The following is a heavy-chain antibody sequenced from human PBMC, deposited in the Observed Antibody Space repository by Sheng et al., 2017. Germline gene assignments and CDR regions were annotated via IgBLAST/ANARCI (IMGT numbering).Heavy chain of an antibody. CDR3: ARDGYCSSTYCHSAFDL. V-gene: IGHV3-48*03. CDR2: ISVSVNTI. CDR1: GFTLSSYE. D-gene: IGHD2-2*03. Sequence: DVQVVESGGGLVQPGGSLRLSCAASGFTLSSYEMNWVRQAPGKGLEWVSYISVSVNTINYADSVKGRFTISRDNAKNSLYLQMNSLRAEDTAVYYCARDGYCSSTYCHSAFDLWGQGTMVTVSS. J-gene: IGHJ3*01.